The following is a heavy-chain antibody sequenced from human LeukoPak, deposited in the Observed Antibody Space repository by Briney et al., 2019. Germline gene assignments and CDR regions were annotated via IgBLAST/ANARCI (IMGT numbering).Heavy chain of an antibody. J-gene: IGHJ5*02. CDR1: GGSISSYY. CDR2: IYYSGST. V-gene: IGHV4-59*12. CDR3: AREAHSSSNNPPLTTNWFDP. Sequence: SETLSLTCTVSGGSISSYYRSWIRQPPGKGLEWIGYIYYSGSTNYNPSLKSRVTISVDTSKNQFSLKLSSVTAADTAVYYCAREAHSSSNNPPLTTNWFDPWGQGTLVTVSS. D-gene: IGHD6-13*01.